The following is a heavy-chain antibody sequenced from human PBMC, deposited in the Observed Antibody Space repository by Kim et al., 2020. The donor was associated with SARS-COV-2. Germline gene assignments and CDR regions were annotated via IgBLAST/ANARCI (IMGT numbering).Heavy chain of an antibody. J-gene: IGHJ4*02. CDR2: IYSGGSST. D-gene: IGHD3-10*01. V-gene: IGHV3-23*03. CDR1: GFTFSSYA. CDR3: AKYFYYYGSGPTSSLDY. Sequence: GGSLRLSCAASGFTFSSYAMSWVRQAPGKGLEWVSVIYSGGSSTYYADSVKGRFTISRDNSKNTLYLQMNSLRAEDTAVYYCAKYFYYYGSGPTSSLDYWGQGTLVTVSS.